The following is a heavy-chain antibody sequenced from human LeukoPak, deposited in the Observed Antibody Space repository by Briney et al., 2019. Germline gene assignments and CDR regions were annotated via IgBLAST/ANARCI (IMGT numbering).Heavy chain of an antibody. V-gene: IGHV3-30*18. D-gene: IGHD4-17*01. CDR1: GFPFSTYN. CDR3: AKDSTRDYGYYGMPES. Sequence: PGGSLRLSCAASGFPFSTYNIHWVRQAPGKGLEWVAYISYDGNKGYYTDSVKGRFTISRDNSKNMLFLQMSSLRIEDTGVYYCAKDSTRDYGYYGMPESWGQGTLVTVS. CDR2: ISYDGNKG. J-gene: IGHJ4*02.